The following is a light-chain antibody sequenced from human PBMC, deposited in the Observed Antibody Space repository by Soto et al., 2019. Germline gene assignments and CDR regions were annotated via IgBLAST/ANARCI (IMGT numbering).Light chain of an antibody. Sequence: EIVMTQSPATLSVSPGESATLSCRASQSVSRNLAWYKQKPGQAPRRLIYGASTRTTGIPARFIGSGSGTEFILLISSLQSEYYAVNYCHQYKNRPRGGFGQGTKVEIK. J-gene: IGKJ1*01. CDR2: GAS. CDR3: HQYKNRPRGG. CDR1: QSVSRN. V-gene: IGKV3-15*01.